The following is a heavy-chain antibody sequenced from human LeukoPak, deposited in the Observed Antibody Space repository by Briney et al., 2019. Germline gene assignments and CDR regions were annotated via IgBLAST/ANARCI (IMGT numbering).Heavy chain of an antibody. Sequence: GRSLRLSCAASGFPFSNYAMHWVRQAPGKGLEWVAVISYDGSNKYYADSVKGRFTISRDSSKNTLYLQMNSLRGEDTAVYYCARDRHCSTTSCYIGATDYWGQGTLVTVSS. CDR2: ISYDGSNK. J-gene: IGHJ4*02. D-gene: IGHD2-2*02. CDR1: GFPFSNYA. V-gene: IGHV3-30-3*01. CDR3: ARDRHCSTTSCYIGATDY.